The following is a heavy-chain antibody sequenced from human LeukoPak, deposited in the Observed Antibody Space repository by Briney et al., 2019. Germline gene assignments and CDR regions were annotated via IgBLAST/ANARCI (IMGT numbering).Heavy chain of an antibody. CDR2: ISAYNGNT. CDR1: GYTFTSYG. V-gene: IGHV1-18*01. Sequence: ASVKVSCKASGYTFTSYGISWVRQAPGQGLEWMGWISAYNGNTNYAQKLQGRVTMTTDTSTSTAYMELRSLRSDDTAVYYCADYCTNGVCYRGIFDYWGQGTLVTVSS. D-gene: IGHD2-8*01. J-gene: IGHJ4*02. CDR3: ADYCTNGVCYRGIFDY.